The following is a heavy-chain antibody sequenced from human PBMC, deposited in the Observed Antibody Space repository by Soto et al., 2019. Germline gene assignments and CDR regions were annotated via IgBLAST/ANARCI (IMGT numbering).Heavy chain of an antibody. J-gene: IGHJ3*02. D-gene: IGHD6-19*01. CDR3: ASTQWLDDPFDI. V-gene: IGHV1-18*01. Sequence: ASVKVSCKASGYTFTSYGISWVRQAPGQGLEWMGWISAYNGNTNYAQKLQGRVTMTTDTSTSTAYMELRSLRSDDTAVYYCASTQWLDDPFDIWGQGTMVTVSS. CDR1: GYTFTSYG. CDR2: ISAYNGNT.